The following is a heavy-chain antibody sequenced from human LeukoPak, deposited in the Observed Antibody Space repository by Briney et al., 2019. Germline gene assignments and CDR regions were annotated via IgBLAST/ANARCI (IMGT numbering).Heavy chain of an antibody. Sequence: TGGTLRLSCAASGFTFSSYGMSWVRQAPGKGLEWVSYISSSGSTIYYADSVKGRFTISRDNAKNSLYLQMNSLRAEDTAVYYCARDRMVRGVTPYYYYYYYMDVWGKGTTVTISS. CDR3: ARDRMVRGVTPYYYYYYYMDV. CDR2: ISSSGSTI. J-gene: IGHJ6*03. V-gene: IGHV3-48*04. D-gene: IGHD3-10*01. CDR1: GFTFSSYG.